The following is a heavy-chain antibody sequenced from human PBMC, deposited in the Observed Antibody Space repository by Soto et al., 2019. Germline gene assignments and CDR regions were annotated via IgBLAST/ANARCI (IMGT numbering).Heavy chain of an antibody. D-gene: IGHD6-19*01. CDR3: ARYGYSSGWYLGTGMDV. CDR1: XXSFSYYX. Sequence: QVQLVQSGAEVKKPGASLKVSCXXXXXSFSYYXIXXXXXXXXXXXAXVGWISTYNGNTNYAQKFKGRVTMTTDTSANTAYMELRSLRSDDTAMYYCARYGYSSGWYLGTGMDVWGQGTPVTVSS. CDR2: ISTYNGNT. J-gene: IGHJ6*02. V-gene: IGHV1-18*04.